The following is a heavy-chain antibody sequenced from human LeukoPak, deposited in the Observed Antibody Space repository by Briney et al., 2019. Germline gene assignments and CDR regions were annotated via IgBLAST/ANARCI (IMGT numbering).Heavy chain of an antibody. Sequence: SETLSLTCAVYGGSFSGYYWSWIRQPPGKGLEWIGEINHSGSTNYNPSLKSRVTISVDTSKNQFSLKLSSVTAADTAVYYCARGTRTFDPWGQGTLVTVFS. V-gene: IGHV4-34*01. CDR1: GGSFSGYY. CDR3: ARGTRTFDP. J-gene: IGHJ5*02. CDR2: INHSGST.